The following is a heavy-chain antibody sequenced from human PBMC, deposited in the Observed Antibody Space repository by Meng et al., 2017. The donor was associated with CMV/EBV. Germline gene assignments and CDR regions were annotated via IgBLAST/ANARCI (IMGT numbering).Heavy chain of an antibody. CDR1: GFTFSGSA. J-gene: IGHJ4*02. CDR2: IRSKANSYAT. V-gene: IGHV3-73*01. Sequence: CAASGFTFSGSAMHWVRQASGKGLEWVGRIRSKANSYATAYAASVKGRFTISRDDSKNTAYLQMNSLKTEDTAVYYCTRQRSRVVDYWGQGTLVTVSS. D-gene: IGHD2-15*01. CDR3: TRQRSRVVDY.